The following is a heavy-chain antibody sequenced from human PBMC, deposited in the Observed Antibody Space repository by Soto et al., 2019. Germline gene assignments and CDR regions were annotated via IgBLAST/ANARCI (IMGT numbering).Heavy chain of an antibody. D-gene: IGHD3-9*01. V-gene: IGHV1-69*13. J-gene: IGHJ4*02. CDR3: ARDGYYDILTGYSTSFDY. CDR2: FNPILKTA. Sequence: ASVKVSCKAPGGIFSSYVINWVRQAPGQGLEWMGGFNPILKTADHAQTFQGRVTITADESTSTAYMELSSLRSEDTAVYYCARDGYYDILTGYSTSFDYWGQGTLVTVSS. CDR1: GGIFSSYV.